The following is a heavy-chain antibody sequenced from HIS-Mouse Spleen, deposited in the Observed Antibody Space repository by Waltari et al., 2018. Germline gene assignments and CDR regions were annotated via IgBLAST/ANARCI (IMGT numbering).Heavy chain of an antibody. V-gene: IGHV4-39*07. CDR2: IYYSGST. Sequence: QLQLQESGPGLVKPSETLSLTCTVSGGSISSSSYYLGGNRQPPGKGLEWIASIYYSGSTYYNPSLKSRVTISVDTSKNQFSLKLSSVTAADTAVYYCAREIPYSSSWYDWYFDLWGRGTLVTVSS. CDR3: AREIPYSSSWYDWYFDL. CDR1: GGSISSSSYY. J-gene: IGHJ2*01. D-gene: IGHD6-13*01.